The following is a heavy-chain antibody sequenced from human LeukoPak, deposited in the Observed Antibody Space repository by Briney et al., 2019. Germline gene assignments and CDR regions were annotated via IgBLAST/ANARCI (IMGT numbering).Heavy chain of an antibody. CDR2: INQDGSKK. CDR1: GFTFSGYW. J-gene: IGHJ4*02. CDR3: ARMTTADY. V-gene: IGHV3-7*01. D-gene: IGHD4-17*01. Sequence: PGGSLGLSCAASGFTFSGYWMSWVRQAPGKGLEWVANINQDGSKKYYVDSVKGRFTISRDNAKNSLYLQMNSLRAEDTAVYYCARMTTADYWGQGTLVTVSS.